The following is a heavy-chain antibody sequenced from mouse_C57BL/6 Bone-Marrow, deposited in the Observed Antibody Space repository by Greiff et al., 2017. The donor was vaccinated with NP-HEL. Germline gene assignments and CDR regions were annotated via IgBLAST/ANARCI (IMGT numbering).Heavy chain of an antibody. J-gene: IGHJ3*01. CDR2: ISNGGGRP. CDR3: ARHGAYYSNFGFAY. V-gene: IGHV5-12*01. Sequence: EVKLVESGGGLVQPGGSLKLSCAASGFTFSDYYMYLVRPTPEKRLEWVAYISNGGGRPYYPDTVKGRFTISRDNAKNTLYLQMSRLKSEDTAMYYCARHGAYYSNFGFAYWGQGTLVTVSA. CDR1: GFTFSDYY. D-gene: IGHD2-5*01.